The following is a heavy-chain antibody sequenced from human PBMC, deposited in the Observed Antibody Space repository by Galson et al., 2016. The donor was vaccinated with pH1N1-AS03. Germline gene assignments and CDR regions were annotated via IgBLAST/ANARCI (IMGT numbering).Heavy chain of an antibody. CDR2: IIPIFHTA. J-gene: IGHJ4*02. Sequence: SVKVSCKASGGSFNKYAVSWVRQAPGQGLEWMGGIIPIFHTANYAQNFQGRVKITADESTSTGYMALRGLTSEDTAMYYCVRVREQSSSWAGVDYWGQGTLVTVSS. V-gene: IGHV1-69*13. CDR3: VRVREQSSSWAGVDY. D-gene: IGHD6-13*01. CDR1: GGSFNKYA.